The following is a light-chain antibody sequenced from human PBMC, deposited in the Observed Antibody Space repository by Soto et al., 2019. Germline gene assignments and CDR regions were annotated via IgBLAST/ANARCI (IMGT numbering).Light chain of an antibody. V-gene: IGLV2-14*01. CDR3: SSYTTSYFYV. CDR2: GVK. CDR1: GRDIGAYDY. J-gene: IGLJ1*01. Sequence: QSALTQPASVSGSPGQSITISCTGSGRDIGAYDYVSWYQQHPGKAPKLIIYGVKNRPSGVSNRFSASKSAFTASLTISGLQTEDEADYYCSSYTTSYFYVFGPGTKHTVL.